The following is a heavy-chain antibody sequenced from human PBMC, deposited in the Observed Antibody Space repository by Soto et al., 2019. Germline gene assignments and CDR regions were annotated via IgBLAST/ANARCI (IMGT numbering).Heavy chain of an antibody. Sequence: QVQLVESGGGVVQPGRSLRLSCAASGFTFSSYAMHWVRQAPGKGLEWVAVISYDGSNKYYADSVKGRFTISRDNSKNTLYLQMNSLRAEDTAVYYCAREGLDQSDFWSGYLGYFDYWGQEPWSPSPQ. J-gene: IGHJ4*01. CDR2: ISYDGSNK. D-gene: IGHD3-3*01. CDR3: AREGLDQSDFWSGYLGYFDY. CDR1: GFTFSSYA. V-gene: IGHV3-30-3*01.